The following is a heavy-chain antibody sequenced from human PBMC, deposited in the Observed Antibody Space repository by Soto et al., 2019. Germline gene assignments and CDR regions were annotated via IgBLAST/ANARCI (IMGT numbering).Heavy chain of an antibody. J-gene: IGHJ5*02. CDR2: ISSSGSTI. V-gene: IGHV3-48*03. CDR1: GFTFSRYE. D-gene: IGHD3-22*01. Sequence: PGGSLRLSCAASGFTFSRYEMNWVRQAPGKGLEWVSYISSSGSTIYYADSVKGRFTISRDNAKNSLYLQMNSLRAEDTAVYYCARGNTITMIVVVENNWFDPWGQGTLVTVSS. CDR3: ARGNTITMIVVVENNWFDP.